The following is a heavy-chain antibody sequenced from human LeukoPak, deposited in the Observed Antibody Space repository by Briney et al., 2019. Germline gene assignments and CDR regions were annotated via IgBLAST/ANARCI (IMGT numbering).Heavy chain of an antibody. Sequence: ASVKVSCKVSGYTLTELSMHWVRQAPGKGLEWVGGFDPEDGETIYAQKFQGRVTMTEDTSTDTAYMELSSLRSEDTAVYYCATHWSVLRSPFDYWGQGTLVTVSS. J-gene: IGHJ4*02. CDR3: ATHWSVLRSPFDY. V-gene: IGHV1-24*01. CDR2: FDPEDGET. CDR1: GYTLTELS. D-gene: IGHD3-3*01.